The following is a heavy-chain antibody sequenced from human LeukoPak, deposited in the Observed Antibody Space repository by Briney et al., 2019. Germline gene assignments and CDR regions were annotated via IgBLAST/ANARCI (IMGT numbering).Heavy chain of an antibody. V-gene: IGHV1-46*01. CDR2: INPSGGST. CDR3: ARNIAAAGYFDY. J-gene: IGHJ4*02. D-gene: IGHD6-13*01. Sequence: GASVKVSCKASGYTFTSYYMHWVRQAPGQGLEWMGIINPSGGSTSYAQKLQGRVTMTTDTSTSTAYMELRSLRSDDTAVYYCARNIAAAGYFDYWGQGTLVTVSS. CDR1: GYTFTSYY.